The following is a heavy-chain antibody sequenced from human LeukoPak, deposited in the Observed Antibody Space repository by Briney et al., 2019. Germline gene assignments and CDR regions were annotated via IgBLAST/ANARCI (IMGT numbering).Heavy chain of an antibody. CDR1: GFTFSSYG. CDR2: IRYDGSNK. CDR3: AKETLATSIAAAGTSQDY. Sequence: GGSLRLSCAASGFTFSSYGMHWVRQAPGKGLEWVAFIRYDGSNKYYADSVKGRFTISRDNSKNTLYLQMNSLRAEDTAVYYCAKETLATSIAAAGTSQDYWGQGTLVTVSS. D-gene: IGHD6-13*01. V-gene: IGHV3-30*02. J-gene: IGHJ4*02.